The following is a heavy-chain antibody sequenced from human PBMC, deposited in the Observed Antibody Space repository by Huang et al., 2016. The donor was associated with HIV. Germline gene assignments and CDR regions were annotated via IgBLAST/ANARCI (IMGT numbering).Heavy chain of an antibody. CDR3: ARPLLGYSYGYYFDQ. CDR2: SYPCDSDT. D-gene: IGHD5-18*01. CDR1: GFSFTNYW. J-gene: IGHJ4*02. Sequence: EVQLVQSGAEVKKPGESLKISCKGSGFSFTNYWIGWVRQMPGKGLEWVGISYPCDSDTTYSPSFEGQVTISADKSINTAYLQWSSLKASDSAIYYCARPLLGYSYGYYFDQWGQGTLVTVSS. V-gene: IGHV5-51*03.